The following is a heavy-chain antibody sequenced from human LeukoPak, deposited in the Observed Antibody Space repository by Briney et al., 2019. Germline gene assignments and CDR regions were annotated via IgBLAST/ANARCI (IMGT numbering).Heavy chain of an antibody. D-gene: IGHD3-10*01. CDR3: ARDTGGRGRLDAFDI. J-gene: IGHJ3*02. CDR2: IYHTGST. V-gene: IGHV4-4*02. CDR1: GGSISSSNW. Sequence: SETLSLTCAVSGGSISSSNWWIWVRQPPEKGLEWIGEIYHTGSTNYNPSLKSRVTISIDKSKNQFSLKLSSVTAADTAMYYCARDTGGRGRLDAFDIWGQGTMVTVSS.